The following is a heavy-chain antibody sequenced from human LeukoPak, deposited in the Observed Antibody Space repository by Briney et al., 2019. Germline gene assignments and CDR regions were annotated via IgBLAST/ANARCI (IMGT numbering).Heavy chain of an antibody. Sequence: SVKVSCKASGGTFSSYAISWVRQAPGQGLEWMGGIIPIFGTANYAQKFQGRVTITADESTSTAYMELSSLRSEDTAVYYYARADYYGSGSDLGAFDIWGQGTMVTVSS. D-gene: IGHD3-10*01. CDR1: GGTFSSYA. CDR2: IIPIFGTA. V-gene: IGHV1-69*13. CDR3: ARADYYGSGSDLGAFDI. J-gene: IGHJ3*02.